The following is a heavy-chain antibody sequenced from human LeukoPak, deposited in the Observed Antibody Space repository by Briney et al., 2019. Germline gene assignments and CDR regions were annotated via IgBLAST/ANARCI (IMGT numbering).Heavy chain of an antibody. J-gene: IGHJ6*02. Sequence: GGSLRLSCEASEFTLSDYYMSWIRQAPGKGLEWISYISDSAINTHYTDSVKGRFTISRDNAKKLLVLEMKSLRSEDTAVYYCAAYYGSGSVNYYRGMDIWGQGTTVTVSS. D-gene: IGHD3-10*01. V-gene: IGHV3-11*01. CDR2: ISDSAINT. CDR3: AAYYGSGSVNYYRGMDI. CDR1: EFTLSDYY.